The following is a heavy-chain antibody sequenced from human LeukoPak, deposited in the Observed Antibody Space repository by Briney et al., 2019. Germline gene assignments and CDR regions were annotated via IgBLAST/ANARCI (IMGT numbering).Heavy chain of an antibody. J-gene: IGHJ4*02. CDR2: ISWNSDSI. D-gene: IGHD1-26*01. V-gene: IGHV3-9*03. CDR1: GFTFDEHA. Sequence: GGSLRLSCAASGFTFDEHAMHWVRQAPGKGLEWVSGISWNSDSIGYADSVKGRFTISRDNAKNSLYLQMNSLRAEDMALYYCAKGYSGSYLRNYFDYWGQGTLVTVSS. CDR3: AKGYSGSYLRNYFDY.